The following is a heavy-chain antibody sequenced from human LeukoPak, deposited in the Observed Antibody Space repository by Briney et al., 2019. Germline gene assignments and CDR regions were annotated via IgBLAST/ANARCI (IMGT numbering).Heavy chain of an antibody. Sequence: PGGSLRLSCAASGFTVSSNYMSWVRQAPGKGLEWVSVIYSGGSTYYADSVKGRFTISRDNSKNTLYLQMNSLRAEDTAVYYCAREAFSGYLGGFDPWAREPWSPSPQ. V-gene: IGHV3-53*01. J-gene: IGHJ5*02. CDR1: GFTVSSNY. CDR2: IYSGGST. D-gene: IGHD5-12*01. CDR3: AREAFSGYLGGFDP.